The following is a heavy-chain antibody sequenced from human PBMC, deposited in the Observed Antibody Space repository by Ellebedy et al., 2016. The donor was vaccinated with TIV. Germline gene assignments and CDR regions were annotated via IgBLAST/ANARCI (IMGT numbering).Heavy chain of an antibody. CDR2: INAGNGNT. J-gene: IGHJ4*02. D-gene: IGHD4-17*01. CDR3: ARGNYGDYGFDY. CDR1: GYTFTSYA. Sequence: ASVKVSCXASGYTFTSYAMHWVRQAPGQRLEWMGWINAGNGNTKYSQKFQGRVTMTRDTSTSTVYMELSSLRSEDTAVYYCARGNYGDYGFDYWGQGTLVTVSS. V-gene: IGHV1-3*01.